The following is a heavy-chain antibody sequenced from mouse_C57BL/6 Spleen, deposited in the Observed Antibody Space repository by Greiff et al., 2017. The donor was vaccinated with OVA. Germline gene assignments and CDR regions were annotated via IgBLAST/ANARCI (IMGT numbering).Heavy chain of an antibody. CDR1: GFTFSDYY. J-gene: IGHJ2*01. Sequence: EVKLVESEGGLVQPGSSMKLSCTASGFTFSDYYMAWVRQVPEKGLEWVANINYDGSSTYYLDSLKSRFIISRDNAKNILYLQMSSLKSEDTATYYCARERGTTVVPYFDYWGQGTTLTVSS. V-gene: IGHV5-16*01. CDR2: INYDGSST. CDR3: ARERGTTVVPYFDY. D-gene: IGHD1-1*01.